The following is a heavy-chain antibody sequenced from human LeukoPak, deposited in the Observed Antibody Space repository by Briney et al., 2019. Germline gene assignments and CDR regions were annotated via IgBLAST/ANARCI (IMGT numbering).Heavy chain of an antibody. V-gene: IGHV1-18*01. CDR2: ISAYNGNT. J-gene: IGHJ2*01. CDR1: GYTFTSYG. CDR3: ARDVYSYGHWYFDL. D-gene: IGHD5-18*01. Sequence: ASVKVSCKASGYTFTSYGISWVRQAPGQGLEWMGWISAYNGNTNYAQKLQGRVTMTTDTSTSTAYMELRSLRSDDTAVYYCARDVYSYGHWYFDLWGRGTLVTASS.